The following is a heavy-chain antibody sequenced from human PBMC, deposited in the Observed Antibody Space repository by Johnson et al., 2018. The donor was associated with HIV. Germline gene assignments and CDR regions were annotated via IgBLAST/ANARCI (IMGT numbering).Heavy chain of an antibody. CDR2: ISYDGSNK. V-gene: IGHV3-30*18. CDR3: AKVGYNWKFDAFDI. D-gene: IGHD1-20*01. J-gene: IGHJ3*02. CDR1: GFTFSSYG. Sequence: QVQLLESGGGVVQPGRSLRLSCAASGFTFSSYGMHWVRQAPGKGLEWVAVISYDGSNKYYADSVKGRFTISRDNSKNTLFLHMYSLRAEDTAVYYCAKVGYNWKFDAFDIWGQGTMVTVSS.